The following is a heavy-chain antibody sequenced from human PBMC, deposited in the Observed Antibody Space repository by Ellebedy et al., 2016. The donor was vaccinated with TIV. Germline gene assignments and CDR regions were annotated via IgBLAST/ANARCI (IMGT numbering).Heavy chain of an antibody. V-gene: IGHV3-23*01. CDR3: ATPGHSIGWFAD. Sequence: GESLKISCATSGFIFSDYAISWVRQPPGKGLEWVSTISGRGESTFAADSVKGRFTISRDFSKRTVYLQMNSLRVEDTAVYFCATPGHSIGWFADWGQGTLVTVSS. J-gene: IGHJ5*02. D-gene: IGHD3-22*01. CDR1: GFIFSDYA. CDR2: ISGRGEST.